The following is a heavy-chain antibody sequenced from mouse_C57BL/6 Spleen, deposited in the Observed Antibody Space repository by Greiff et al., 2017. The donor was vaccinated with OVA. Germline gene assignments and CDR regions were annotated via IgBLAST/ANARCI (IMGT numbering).Heavy chain of an antibody. J-gene: IGHJ2*01. D-gene: IGHD2-2*01. V-gene: IGHV1-82*01. CDR3: ARSTMVTTLYFDY. CDR2: IYPGDGDT. Sequence: VQLQQSGPELVKPGASVKISCKASGYAFSSSWMNWVKQRPGKGLEWIGRIYPGDGDTNYNGKFKGKATLTADKSSSTAYMQLSSLTSEDSAVYFCARSTMVTTLYFDYWGQGTTLTVSS. CDR1: GYAFSSSW.